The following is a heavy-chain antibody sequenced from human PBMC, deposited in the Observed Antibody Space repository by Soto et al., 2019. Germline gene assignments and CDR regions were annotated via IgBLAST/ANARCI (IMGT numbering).Heavy chain of an antibody. CDR3: AKEGSHNLDY. Sequence: QVQLVESGGGVVQPGRSLRLSCAASGFTFSHYATHWVRQAPGKGLEWVALMSYDGSNEYYADSVKGRFTISRDNSKNTLYLQMNSLRAEDTAVYYCAKEGSHNLDYWGQGTLVTVSS. V-gene: IGHV3-30*18. CDR2: MSYDGSNE. CDR1: GFTFSHYA. J-gene: IGHJ4*02. D-gene: IGHD1-26*01.